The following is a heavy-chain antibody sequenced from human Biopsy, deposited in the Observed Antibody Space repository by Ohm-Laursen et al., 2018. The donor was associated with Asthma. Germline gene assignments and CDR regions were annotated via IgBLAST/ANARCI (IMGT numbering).Heavy chain of an antibody. CDR3: VKDTYEDDYGYYTFDV. V-gene: IGHV3-23*01. Sequence: GSLRLSCAASGFTFGNFAMSWARQAPGKGLEWVSTIKTNRRGADYPDPAKGRFTISRDDSKNTLYLQMSSLRAEDTAVYYCVKDTYEDDYGYYTFDVRGQGTMVTVSS. CDR1: GFTFGNFA. J-gene: IGHJ3*01. D-gene: IGHD3-22*01. CDR2: IKTNRRGA.